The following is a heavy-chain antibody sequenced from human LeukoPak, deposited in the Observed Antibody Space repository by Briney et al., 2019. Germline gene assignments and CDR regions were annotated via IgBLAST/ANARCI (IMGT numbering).Heavy chain of an antibody. CDR2: IYSGGST. V-gene: IGHV3-53*01. CDR1: GFTVSSNY. CDR3: AAAKQWLVPDY. J-gene: IGHJ4*02. Sequence: GGSLRLSCAASGFTVSSNYMTWVRQAPGKRLEWVSVIYSGGSTYYADSVKGRFTISRDNSKNTLYLQMNSLRAEDTAVYYCAAAKQWLVPDYWGQGTLVTLSS. D-gene: IGHD6-19*01.